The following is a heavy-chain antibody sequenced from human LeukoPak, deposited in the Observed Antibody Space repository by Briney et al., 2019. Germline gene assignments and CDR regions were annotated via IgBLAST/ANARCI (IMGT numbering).Heavy chain of an antibody. D-gene: IGHD3-22*01. Sequence: SVKVSCKASGYTFTSYYMHWVRQAPGQGLEWMGRIIPIIGLVNYSQRFQGRVTITADRSTSTAYMELSSLRSEDTAVYYCARDYDSSGYYFDYWGQGTLVTVSS. CDR2: IIPIIGLV. CDR3: ARDYDSSGYYFDY. J-gene: IGHJ4*02. V-gene: IGHV1-69*04. CDR1: GYTFTSYY.